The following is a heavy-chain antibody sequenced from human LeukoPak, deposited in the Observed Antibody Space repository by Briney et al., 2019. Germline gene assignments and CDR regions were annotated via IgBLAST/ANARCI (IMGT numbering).Heavy chain of an antibody. CDR3: ARDLDGSGSYYIGYYFDY. J-gene: IGHJ4*02. V-gene: IGHV3-33*01. Sequence: GGSLRLSCAASGFTFSSYGMHWVRQAPGKGLEWVAVIWYDGSNKHYADSVKGRFTISRDNSKNTLYLQMNSLRAEDTAVYYCARDLDGSGSYYIGYYFDYWGQGTLVTVSS. CDR1: GFTFSSYG. CDR2: IWYDGSNK. D-gene: IGHD3-10*01.